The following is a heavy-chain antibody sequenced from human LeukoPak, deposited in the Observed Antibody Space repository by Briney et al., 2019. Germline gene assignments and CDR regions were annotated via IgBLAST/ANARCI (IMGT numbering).Heavy chain of an antibody. V-gene: IGHV4-59*08. CDR3: ARHVTISGPYDASDI. D-gene: IGHD5-24*01. CDR2: IYYSGGT. CDR1: GDXISSYY. J-gene: IGHJ3*02. Sequence: SETLSLTCTVSGDXISSYYWSWIRQPPGKGLEWLGYIYYSGGTDYNPSLKSRVTISVDTSKNQFSLKLRSVTAADTAVYYCARHVTISGPYDASDIWGQGTMVTVSP.